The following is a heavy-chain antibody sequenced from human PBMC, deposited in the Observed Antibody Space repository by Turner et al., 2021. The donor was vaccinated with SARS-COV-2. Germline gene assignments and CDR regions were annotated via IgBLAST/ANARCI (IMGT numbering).Heavy chain of an antibody. J-gene: IGHJ6*02. CDR2: ITGSSGYI. D-gene: IGHD6-19*01. CDR1: VFTFSSYS. V-gene: IGHV3-21*01. CDR3: ARVFPTDSSVWYRYYYYYGMDV. Sequence: EVQLVESGGGLVKPGGSLILSCAVSVFTFSSYSMNWVRQAPAKGLEWVSSITGSSGYIYYADSVKGRFTISRDNAKTSLYLQMNSLRAEDTAVYYCARVFPTDSSVWYRYYYYYGMDVWGQGTTVTVSS.